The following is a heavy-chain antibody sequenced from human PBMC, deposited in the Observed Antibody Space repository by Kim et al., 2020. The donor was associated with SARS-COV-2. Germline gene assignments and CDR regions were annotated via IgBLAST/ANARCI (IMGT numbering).Heavy chain of an antibody. V-gene: IGHV4-31*03. CDR3: ARVYKGSGYYREDI. CDR2: IDYSGST. CDR1: GGSISSGGYY. D-gene: IGHD3-22*01. Sequence: SETLSLTCTVSGGSISSGGYYWSWIRQHPGKGREWIGYIDYSGSTYYNPSLKSRVTISVDTSKNQFSLKLSSVTAADTAVYYCARVYKGSGYYREDIWGQGTLVTVSS. J-gene: IGHJ3*02.